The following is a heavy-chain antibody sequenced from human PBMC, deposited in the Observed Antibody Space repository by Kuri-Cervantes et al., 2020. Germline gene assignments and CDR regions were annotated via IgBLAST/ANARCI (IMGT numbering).Heavy chain of an antibody. CDR3: AKDTGGFLEWLLDY. Sequence: GGSLRLSCAASGFAFSPYSMNWVRQAPGKGLEWLSYITGSSGTIYYADSVKGRFTISRDNSKNTLYLQMNSLRAEDTAVYYCAKDTGGFLEWLLDYWGQGTLVTVSS. J-gene: IGHJ4*02. V-gene: IGHV3-48*01. CDR2: ITGSSGTI. D-gene: IGHD3-3*01. CDR1: GFAFSPYS.